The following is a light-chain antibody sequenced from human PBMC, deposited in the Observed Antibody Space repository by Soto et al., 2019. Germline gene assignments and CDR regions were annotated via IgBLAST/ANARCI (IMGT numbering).Light chain of an antibody. J-gene: IGKJ5*01. V-gene: IGKV3-20*01. CDR1: QSVSSNY. CDR2: RTS. Sequence: EIVMTQSPATLSVSPGERGTLSCRASQSVSSNYLAWYQQKPGQAPRLLIYRTSTRPAAIPDRFSGSGSGTDFTLTISRLEPEDFAVYYCQQYGSSPITFGQGTRLEIK. CDR3: QQYGSSPIT.